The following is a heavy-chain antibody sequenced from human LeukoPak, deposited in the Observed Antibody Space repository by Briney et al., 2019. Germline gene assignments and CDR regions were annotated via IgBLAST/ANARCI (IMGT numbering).Heavy chain of an antibody. D-gene: IGHD2-2*01. CDR2: IYYSGST. J-gene: IGHJ5*02. V-gene: IGHV4-31*03. CDR1: GVSISGGGYY. Sequence: SQTLSLTCTVSGVSISGGGYYWSWIRQHPGKGLEWIGYIYYSGSTYYNLSLKSRVTISIDPSKNQFSLKLSSVTAADTAVYYCAREGCSSTSCYFDPWGQGTLVTVSS. CDR3: AREGCSSTSCYFDP.